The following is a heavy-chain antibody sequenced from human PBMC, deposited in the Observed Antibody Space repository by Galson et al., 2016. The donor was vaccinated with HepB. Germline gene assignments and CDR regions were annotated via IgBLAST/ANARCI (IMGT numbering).Heavy chain of an antibody. CDR1: GFTVSSNY. Sequence: SLRLSCAASGFTVSSNYMSWVRQAPGKGLEWVSSISGSGDTTYYADSVKGRFTISRDNSKGTMYLQVSSLRADDTAVYYCAKSTKNDILNGYNWFDSWGQGTLVTVSS. V-gene: IGHV3-23*01. CDR3: AKSTKNDILNGYNWFDS. J-gene: IGHJ5*01. D-gene: IGHD3-9*01. CDR2: ISGSGDTT.